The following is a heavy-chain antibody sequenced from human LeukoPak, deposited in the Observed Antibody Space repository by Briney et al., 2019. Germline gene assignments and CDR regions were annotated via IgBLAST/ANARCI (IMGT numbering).Heavy chain of an antibody. CDR3: ARRTTQKSFDY. V-gene: IGHV3-21*01. Sequence: PGGSLRLSCAASGFSFSSYSMNWVRQAPGEGLEWVSSISSSSSYIYYADSVKGRFTISRDNAKNSLYLQMNSLRAEDTGFYYCARRTTQKSFDYWGQGTLVTVSS. CDR2: ISSSSSYI. CDR1: GFSFSSYS. J-gene: IGHJ4*02. D-gene: IGHD1-1*01.